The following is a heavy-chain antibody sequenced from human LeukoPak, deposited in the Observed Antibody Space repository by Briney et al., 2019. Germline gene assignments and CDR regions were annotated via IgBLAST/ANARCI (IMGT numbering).Heavy chain of an antibody. Sequence: GASVKVSCKASGYTFTGYYMHWVRQAPGQGLEWMGRINPNSGGTNYAQKFQGRVTMTRDTSISTAYMELSRLRPDDTAVYHCARTSINPQWLASTNWFDPWGQGTLVTVSS. D-gene: IGHD6-19*01. CDR1: GYTFTGYY. CDR3: ARTSINPQWLASTNWFDP. J-gene: IGHJ5*02. CDR2: INPNSGGT. V-gene: IGHV1-2*06.